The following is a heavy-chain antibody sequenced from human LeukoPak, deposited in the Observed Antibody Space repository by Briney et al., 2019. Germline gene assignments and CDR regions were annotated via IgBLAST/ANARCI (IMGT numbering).Heavy chain of an antibody. CDR2: INPADGKT. CDR3: VRDTARSGNWCVDS. V-gene: IGHV1-2*02. Sequence: ASVTISCKAAGYNFTDYHIHWEQTAPGQEHECIGWINPADGKTYLAQKFQGRVALTRESSSRTAYMDLFRVTSDDTATYYCVRDTARSGNWCVDSWGQGTLVIVSS. D-gene: IGHD2-21*01. J-gene: IGHJ4*02. CDR1: GYNFTDYH.